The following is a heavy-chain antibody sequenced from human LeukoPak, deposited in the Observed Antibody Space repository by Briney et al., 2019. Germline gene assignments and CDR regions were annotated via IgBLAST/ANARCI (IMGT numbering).Heavy chain of an antibody. Sequence: GGSVRLSCGAWGFTLSSYAMIGVRQAPGKGLEGGSAISGSGGSTFCADSVKRRFTISRDNSKNTMYLQMNGLRPEDTAVYFCAKDWGNKFASRSSYLHSWGEGALATVSS. V-gene: IGHV3-23*01. CDR1: GFTLSSYA. CDR2: ISGSGGST. J-gene: IGHJ4*02. D-gene: IGHD3-10*01. CDR3: AKDWGNKFASRSSYLHS.